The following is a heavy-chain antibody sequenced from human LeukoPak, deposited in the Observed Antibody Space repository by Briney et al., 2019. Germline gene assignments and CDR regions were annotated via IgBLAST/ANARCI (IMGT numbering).Heavy chain of an antibody. V-gene: IGHV1-2*02. CDR2: INPNSGGT. CDR1: GYTFTGYY. J-gene: IGHJ4*02. CDR3: ARKVLRGYSGYDIDY. D-gene: IGHD5-12*01. Sequence: ASVTVSCKASGYTFTGYYMHWVRQAPGQGLEWMGWINPNSGGTNYAQKFQGRVTMTRDTSISTAYMELSRLRSDDTAVYYCARKVLRGYSGYDIDYWGQGTLVTVS.